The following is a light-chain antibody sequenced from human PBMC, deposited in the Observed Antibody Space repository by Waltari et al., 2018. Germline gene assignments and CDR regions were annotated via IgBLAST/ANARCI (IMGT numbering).Light chain of an antibody. J-gene: IGKJ1*01. V-gene: IGKV3-15*01. CDR1: QSISSN. CDR2: GAS. CDR3: QQYNNWPPWT. Sequence: EIVMTQSPATMPVSPGERATLPCRASQSISSNLAWYQQKPGQAPSLLIYGASTRATGIPARFRGSGSGTEFTLTISSMQSEDFAVYYCQQYNNWPPWTFGQGTKVEIK.